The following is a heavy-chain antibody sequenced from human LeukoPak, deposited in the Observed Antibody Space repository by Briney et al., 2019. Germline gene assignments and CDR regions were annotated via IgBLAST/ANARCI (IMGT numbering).Heavy chain of an antibody. CDR3: ARGHAAVASEGFDY. CDR1: GGSISTYY. J-gene: IGHJ4*02. Sequence: PSETLPLTCTFSGGSISTYYWSWIRQPPGKVLEWIGEINHNESPNYNPSLKSRVTISVDTSKNQFSLKLSSVTAADTAVYYCARGHAAVASEGFDYWGQGTLVTVSS. V-gene: IGHV4-34*01. D-gene: IGHD6-19*01. CDR2: INHNESP.